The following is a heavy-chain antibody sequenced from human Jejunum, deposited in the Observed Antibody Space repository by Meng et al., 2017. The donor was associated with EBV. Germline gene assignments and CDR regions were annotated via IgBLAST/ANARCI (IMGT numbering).Heavy chain of an antibody. CDR3: ARGAMAGRPLSS. Sequence: LMPEQNTSTTLDIPGGIVLNNGFSWHWIRQSPSRGLELLGRTYNRSKWSTDYILSVSSRITINADTSRNRFSLQLNSVTPEDTAIYYCARGAMAGRPLSSWGQGTLVTVSS. CDR2: TYNRSKWST. CDR1: GGIVLNNGFS. V-gene: IGHV6-1*01. D-gene: IGHD6-19*01. J-gene: IGHJ1*01.